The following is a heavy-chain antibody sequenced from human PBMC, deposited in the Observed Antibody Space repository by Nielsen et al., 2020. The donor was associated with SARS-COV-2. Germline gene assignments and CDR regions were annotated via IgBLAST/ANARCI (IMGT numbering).Heavy chain of an antibody. V-gene: IGHV3-48*02. J-gene: IGHJ4*02. Sequence: GGSLRLSCAASIFTFTSDSMNWVRQAPGKGLEWVSYISSSGTTIYYADSVKGRFTISRDNAKNSLYLQMDSLRDEDTAVYYCARDVCSTTTCYFDNWGQGTLVTVSS. CDR2: ISSSGTTI. CDR1: IFTFTSDS. CDR3: ARDVCSTTTCYFDN. D-gene: IGHD2/OR15-2a*01.